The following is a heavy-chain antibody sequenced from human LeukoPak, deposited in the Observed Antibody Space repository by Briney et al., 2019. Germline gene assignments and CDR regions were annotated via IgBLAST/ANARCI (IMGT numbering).Heavy chain of an antibody. Sequence: GGSLRLSCVLSGLTFSDAWMSWVRQAPGKGLEWVANIKQDGSEKYYVDSVKGRFTISRDNAKNSLYLQMNSLRAEDTAVYYCVRDHELLGEGPFDYWGQGTLVTVSS. CDR2: IKQDGSEK. V-gene: IGHV3-7*01. J-gene: IGHJ4*02. CDR3: VRDHELLGEGPFDY. CDR1: GLTFSDAW. D-gene: IGHD1-26*01.